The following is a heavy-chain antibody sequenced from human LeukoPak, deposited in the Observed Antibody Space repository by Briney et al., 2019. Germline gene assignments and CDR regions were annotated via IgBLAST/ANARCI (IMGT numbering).Heavy chain of an antibody. D-gene: IGHD2-2*01. V-gene: IGHV2-5*08. Sequence: SWIRQPPGKALEWLALIYWDDDKRYSPSLKSRLTNTKDTSENQVVLTMTNMDPVDTATYYCAHISARTSCLDYWGQGTLVTVSS. CDR2: IYWDDDK. J-gene: IGHJ4*02. CDR3: AHISARTSCLDY.